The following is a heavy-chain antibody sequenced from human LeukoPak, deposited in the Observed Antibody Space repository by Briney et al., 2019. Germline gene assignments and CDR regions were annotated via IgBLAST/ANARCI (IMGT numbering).Heavy chain of an antibody. Sequence: TGGSLRLSCAASGFTFSDYVMIWVRQAPGKGLEWVSSISSSSSYIYYADSVKGRFTISRDNAKNSLYLQMNSLRAEDTAVYYCAKLDPEGKPFDYWGQGTLVTVSS. CDR3: AKLDPEGKPFDY. D-gene: IGHD1-7*01. CDR2: ISSSSSYI. V-gene: IGHV3-21*01. CDR1: GFTFSDYV. J-gene: IGHJ4*02.